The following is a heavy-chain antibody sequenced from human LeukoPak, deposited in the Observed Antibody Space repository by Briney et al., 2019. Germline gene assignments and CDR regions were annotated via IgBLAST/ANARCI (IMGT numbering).Heavy chain of an antibody. Sequence: SETLSLTCTVSGGSISSSSYYWGWICQPPGKGLEWIGGIYYSGSTYYNPSLKSRVTISVDTSKNQFSLKLSSVTAADTAVYYCARSPITTPFDYWGQGTLVTVSS. J-gene: IGHJ4*02. CDR2: IYYSGST. CDR3: ARSPITTPFDY. D-gene: IGHD3-22*01. CDR1: GGSISSSSYY. V-gene: IGHV4-39*07.